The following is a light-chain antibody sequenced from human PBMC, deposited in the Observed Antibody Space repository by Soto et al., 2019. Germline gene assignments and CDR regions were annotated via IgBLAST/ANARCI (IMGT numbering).Light chain of an antibody. CDR3: SSFTSSSTYV. CDR1: SSDVGSFNR. Sequence: QSALTQPPSVSGSPGQSVTISCTGTSSDVGSFNRVSWYLQPPGTAPKLMIYEVTNRPSRVPDRFSGSKSGNTASLTISGLQAEDEADYYCSSFTSSSTYVFGTGTKLTVL. V-gene: IGLV2-18*02. CDR2: EVT. J-gene: IGLJ1*01.